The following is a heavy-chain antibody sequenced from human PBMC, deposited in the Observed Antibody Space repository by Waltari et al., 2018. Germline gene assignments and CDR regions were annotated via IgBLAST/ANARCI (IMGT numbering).Heavy chain of an antibody. J-gene: IGHJ6*02. CDR1: VYSISSYY. Sequence: QVLLQESGPGLVKSSETLSLTCSVSVYSISSYYWSWIRQAPGKGLEWIGYMSTSGTTKYNPSLKSRVTISVDTSKSQLLLRLRSVTASDTAVYYCARHYGMVVDYYYYYGLDVWGQGTTVTVS. CDR2: MSTSGTT. V-gene: IGHV4-59*08. D-gene: IGHD3-3*01. CDR3: ARHYGMVVDYYYYYGLDV.